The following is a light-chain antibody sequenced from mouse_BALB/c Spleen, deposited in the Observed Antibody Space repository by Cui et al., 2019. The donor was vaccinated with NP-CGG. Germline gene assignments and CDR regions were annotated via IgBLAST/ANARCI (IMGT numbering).Light chain of an antibody. CDR3: ALWYSNHWV. CDR1: TGAVTTSNY. CDR2: GTN. J-gene: IGLJ1*01. Sequence: QAVVTQESALTTSPGETFTLTCRVSTGAVTTSNYANWVQEKPDHLFTGLIGGTNNRAPGVPARFSGSLIGDKAALTITGAQTEDEAIYFCALWYSNHWVFGGGTKLTVL. V-gene: IGLV1*01.